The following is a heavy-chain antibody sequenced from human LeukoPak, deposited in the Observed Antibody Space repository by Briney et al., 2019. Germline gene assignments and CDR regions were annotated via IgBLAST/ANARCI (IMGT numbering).Heavy chain of an antibody. V-gene: IGHV3-66*04. CDR1: GFTVSGNY. CDR3: ARRGHGYGSPFDY. Sequence: PGGSLRLSCAASGFTVSGNYMNWVRQAPGKGLEWVSMIYPDGNTFYTNSVKGRFTISRDNSKNTLDLQMSSLRAEDTAVYYCARRGHGYGSPFDYWGQGTLVTVSS. J-gene: IGHJ4*02. D-gene: IGHD5-18*01. CDR2: IYPDGNT.